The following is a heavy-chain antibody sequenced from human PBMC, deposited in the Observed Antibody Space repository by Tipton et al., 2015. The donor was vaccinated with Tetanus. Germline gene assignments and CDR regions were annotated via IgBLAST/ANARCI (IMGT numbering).Heavy chain of an antibody. V-gene: IGHV4-39*01. CDR2: IYYSGST. D-gene: IGHD3-22*01. CDR3: ARMGGPDSHYYDSSGYYQEYFQH. Sequence: TLSLTCTVSGGSISSSSYYWGWIRQPPGKGLEWIGSIYYSGSTYYNPSLKSRVTISVDTSKNQFSLKLSSVTAADTAVYYCARMGGPDSHYYDSSGYYQEYFQHWGQGTLVTVSS. CDR1: GGSISSSSYY. J-gene: IGHJ1*01.